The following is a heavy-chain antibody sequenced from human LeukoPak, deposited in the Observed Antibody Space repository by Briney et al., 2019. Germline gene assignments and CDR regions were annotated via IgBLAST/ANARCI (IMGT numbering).Heavy chain of an antibody. CDR3: ARGGGMRSWYDFDY. V-gene: IGHV3-7*04. CDR1: GFTFSNYW. Sequence: GGSLRLSCAASGFTFSNYWMSWVRQAPGKGLEFMANIKEAGSEKYYVDSVKGRFTISRDNDKNSVHLQMNNLRAEDTAVYYCARGGGMRSWYDFDYWGQGILVTVSS. CDR2: IKEAGSEK. J-gene: IGHJ4*02. D-gene: IGHD6-13*01.